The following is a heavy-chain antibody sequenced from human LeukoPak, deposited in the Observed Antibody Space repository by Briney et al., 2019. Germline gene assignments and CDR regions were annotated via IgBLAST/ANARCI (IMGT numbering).Heavy chain of an antibody. Sequence: GGSLRLSCAASGLTFSSYEMNWVRQAPGNVLEWVSYISSSGSTRYNADSVKGRFTISRDNAKSSLYLQMNSLRAEATAVYYCERAELRYFDWLFSAFDIWGQGTMVTVSS. J-gene: IGHJ3*02. CDR2: ISSSGSTR. V-gene: IGHV3-48*03. CDR3: ERAELRYFDWLFSAFDI. CDR1: GLTFSSYE. D-gene: IGHD3-9*01.